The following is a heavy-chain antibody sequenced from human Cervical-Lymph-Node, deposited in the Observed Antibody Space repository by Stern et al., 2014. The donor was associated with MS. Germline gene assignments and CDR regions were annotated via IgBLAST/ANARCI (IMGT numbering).Heavy chain of an antibody. D-gene: IGHD3-10*01. CDR1: GYTFSDFY. V-gene: IGHV1-2*02. CDR3: ARANLWFDELPLDY. CDR2: IYPKNGGS. J-gene: IGHJ4*02. Sequence: VQLVESGAEVKKPGASVKVSCKASGYTFSDFYIHWLRQAPGQGLEWVGWIYPKNGGSNFAPKFQGRVTMTRDTAIDTAYMDLSSLTSDDTAVYYCARANLWFDELPLDYWGQGTLVTVSS.